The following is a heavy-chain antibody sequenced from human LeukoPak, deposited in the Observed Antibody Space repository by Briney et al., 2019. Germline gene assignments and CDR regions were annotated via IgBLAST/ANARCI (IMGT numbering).Heavy chain of an antibody. CDR1: GFTFDDYA. J-gene: IGHJ3*02. D-gene: IGHD3-22*01. Sequence: PGGSLRLSCAASGFTFDDYAMHWVRQAPGKGLEWVSGITWNSDNIEYADSVKGRFTISRDNAKNSLYLQMNSLRAEDTAVYYCARTSRITMTDVFDIWGQGTMVTVSS. CDR3: ARTSRITMTDVFDI. V-gene: IGHV3-9*01. CDR2: ITWNSDNI.